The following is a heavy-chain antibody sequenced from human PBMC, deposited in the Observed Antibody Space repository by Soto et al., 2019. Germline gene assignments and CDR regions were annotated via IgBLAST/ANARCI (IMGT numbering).Heavy chain of an antibody. CDR1: GGSFSGYY. Sequence: PSETLSLTCAVYGGSFSGYYWSWIRQPPGKGLEWIGEINHSGSTNYNPSLKSRVTISVDTSKNQFSLKLSSVTAADTAVYYCARVPRGYCSGGSCYRYYYYYMDVWGKGTTVTVSS. CDR3: ARVPRGYCSGGSCYRYYYYYMDV. CDR2: INHSGST. D-gene: IGHD2-15*01. J-gene: IGHJ6*03. V-gene: IGHV4-34*01.